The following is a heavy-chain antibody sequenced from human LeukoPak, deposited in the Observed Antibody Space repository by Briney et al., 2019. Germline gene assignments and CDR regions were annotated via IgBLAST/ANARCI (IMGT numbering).Heavy chain of an antibody. Sequence: PSETLSLTCAVYGGSFSGYYWSWIRQPPGKGLEWIGEINHSESANYNPSLKSRVTISVDTSKNQFSLKLSSVTAADTAVYYCAREDPYYYYYGMDVWGQGTTVTVSS. V-gene: IGHV4-34*01. CDR3: AREDPYYYYYGMDV. CDR2: INHSESA. J-gene: IGHJ6*02. CDR1: GGSFSGYY.